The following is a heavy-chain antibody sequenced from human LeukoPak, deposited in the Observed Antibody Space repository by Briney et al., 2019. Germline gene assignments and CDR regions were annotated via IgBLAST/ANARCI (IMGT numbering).Heavy chain of an antibody. J-gene: IGHJ4*02. CDR1: GYTFTSYY. CDR3: ARGSGQRWLQLPFDY. CDR2: INPSGGST. V-gene: IGHV1-46*01. D-gene: IGHD5-24*01. Sequence: ASVTVSCKASGYTFTSYYMHWVRQAPGQGLEWMGIINPSGGSTSYAQKFQGRVTMTRDTSTSTVYMELSSLRSEDTAVYYCARGSGQRWLQLPFDYWGQGTLVTVSS.